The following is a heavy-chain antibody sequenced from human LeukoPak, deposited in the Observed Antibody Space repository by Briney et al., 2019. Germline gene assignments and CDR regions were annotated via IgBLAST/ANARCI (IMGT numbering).Heavy chain of an antibody. Sequence: TSETLSLTCTVSGGSISSYYWSWIRQPAGKGLEWIGRFYPGGSTNYNPSLKSRVTMSVDTSKNQSSLKLSSVTAADTAVYYCARETGTTVYRFGWFDPWGQGTLVTVSS. J-gene: IGHJ5*02. V-gene: IGHV4-4*07. CDR1: GGSISSYY. CDR3: ARETGTTVYRFGWFDP. CDR2: FYPGGST. D-gene: IGHD4-17*01.